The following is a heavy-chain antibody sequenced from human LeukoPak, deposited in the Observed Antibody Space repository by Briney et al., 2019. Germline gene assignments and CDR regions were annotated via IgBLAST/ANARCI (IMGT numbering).Heavy chain of an antibody. CDR1: GYTFTSHG. CDR2: ISAYNGIT. V-gene: IGHV1-18*01. J-gene: IGHJ1*01. D-gene: IGHD2-15*01. CDR3: ARDSADCSGSSCYSAEYFQH. Sequence: ASVKVSCKTSGYTFTSHGIGWARQAPGQGLEWVGWISAYNGITDYAQNFQGRVPMTTDTSTRTAYMELRNLTSDDTAVYYCARDSADCSGSSCYSAEYFQHWGQGTLVTVSS.